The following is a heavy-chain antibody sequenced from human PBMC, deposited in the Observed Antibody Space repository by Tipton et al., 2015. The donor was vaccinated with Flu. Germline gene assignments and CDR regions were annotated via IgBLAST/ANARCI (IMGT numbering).Heavy chain of an antibody. D-gene: IGHD3-22*01. CDR2: ISDAAGTT. Sequence: EASGFTFGSFAMGWVRQAPGKGLEWVSSISDAAGTTYYADFVKGRCTISRDNSQNTLSLQMNSLRAEDTALYYCARHDSGWPYFFDSWGQGTLVTVSS. CDR1: GFTFGSFA. CDR3: ARHDSGWPYFFDS. V-gene: IGHV3-23*01. J-gene: IGHJ4*02.